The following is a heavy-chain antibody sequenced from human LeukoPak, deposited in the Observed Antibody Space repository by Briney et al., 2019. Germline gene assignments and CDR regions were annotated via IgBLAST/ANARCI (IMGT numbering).Heavy chain of an antibody. CDR3: ARDSLRYTSTSYSVGILDY. D-gene: IGHD6-13*01. V-gene: IGHV3-30*04. Sequence: GGSLRLSCAASGITFGNYAMHWVRQAPGEGLEWVAVISYDGRFEYYADAVKGRFTISRDNSKNTLFVQMNRLRAEDTAVYYCARDSLRYTSTSYSVGILDYWGQGTLVTVSS. CDR2: ISYDGRFE. CDR1: GITFGNYA. J-gene: IGHJ4*02.